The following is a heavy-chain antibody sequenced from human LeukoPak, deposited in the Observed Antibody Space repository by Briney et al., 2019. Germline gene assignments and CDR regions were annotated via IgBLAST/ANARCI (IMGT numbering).Heavy chain of an antibody. CDR3: VRSLSGAFDL. CDR1: GFTFTSYW. Sequence: PGGSLRLSCAASGFTFTSYWMHWVRQTPGKELVWVSRLSSDGSSTNYADSVKGRFTISRDNAKNTLHLQMNSLRVEDTAIYYCVRSLSGAFDLWGQGTMVTVSS. V-gene: IGHV3-74*01. D-gene: IGHD1-26*01. CDR2: LSSDGSST. J-gene: IGHJ3*01.